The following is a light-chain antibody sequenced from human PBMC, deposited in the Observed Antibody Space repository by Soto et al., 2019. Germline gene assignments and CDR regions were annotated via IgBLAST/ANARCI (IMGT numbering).Light chain of an antibody. Sequence: DIQLTQSPSFLSASVGDRLTITCRASQDIRSSLAWYQQKPGKAPNLLIYTGSTLQSGVPSRFRGSKTGAKFTLTSISPPPESFSNCLWQQFNYSPLTFRGRTKVEI. V-gene: IGKV1-9*01. J-gene: IGKJ4*02. CDR1: QDIRSS. CDR2: TGS. CDR3: QQFNYSPLT.